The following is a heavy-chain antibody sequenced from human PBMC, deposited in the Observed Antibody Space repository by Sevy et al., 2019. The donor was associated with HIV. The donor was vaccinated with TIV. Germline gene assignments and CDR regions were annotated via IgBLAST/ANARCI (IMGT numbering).Heavy chain of an antibody. Sequence: ASVNVSCKASGYTFTSYSIHWVRQAPGQGLAWMGIINPSGGSTTYAQMFQGRVTLTRDKSTSTVFLELSSLRSDDTAVYYCAIPGFSGYDGVDQWGQGTLVTVSS. CDR3: AIPGFSGYDGVDQ. CDR2: INPSGGST. V-gene: IGHV1-46*01. D-gene: IGHD5-12*01. J-gene: IGHJ4*02. CDR1: GYTFTSYS.